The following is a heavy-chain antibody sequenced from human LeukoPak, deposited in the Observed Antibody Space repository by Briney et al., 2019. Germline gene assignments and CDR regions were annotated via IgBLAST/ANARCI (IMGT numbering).Heavy chain of an antibody. D-gene: IGHD3-10*02. Sequence: GGSLRLSCAASGFTFSSYAMSWVRRAPGKGLEWVSTIIGSGGSTYYADSVKGRFTISRDNAKNSLYLQMNSLRAEDTAVYYCAELGITMIGGVWGKGTTVTVSS. V-gene: IGHV3-23*01. CDR3: AELGITMIGGV. J-gene: IGHJ6*04. CDR2: IIGSGGST. CDR1: GFTFSSYA.